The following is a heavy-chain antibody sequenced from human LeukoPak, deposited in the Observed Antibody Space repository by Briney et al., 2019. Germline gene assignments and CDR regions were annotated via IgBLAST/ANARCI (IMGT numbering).Heavy chain of an antibody. CDR3: ARGGDYGDYWYFDL. Sequence: SETLSLTCAVYGESFTTFYWGWIRQTPGKGLEWIGEIDHTGSTNYNPSLKSRVTISIDTSKNQFSLKLSSVTAADTAVYYCARGGDYGDYWYFDLWGRGTLVTVSS. CDR2: IDHTGST. V-gene: IGHV4-34*01. CDR1: GESFTTFY. J-gene: IGHJ2*01. D-gene: IGHD4-17*01.